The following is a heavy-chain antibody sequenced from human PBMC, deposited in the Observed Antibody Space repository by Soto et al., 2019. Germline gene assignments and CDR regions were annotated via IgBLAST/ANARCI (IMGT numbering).Heavy chain of an antibody. CDR1: GYTFTSYA. CDR3: ARDRRYCSGGSCSYGMDV. Sequence: RASVKVSCKASGYTFTSYAIHWVRQAPGQRLEWMGWINAGNGNTKYSQKFQGRVTITRDTSASTAYMELSSLRSEDTAVYYCARDRRYCSGGSCSYGMDVWGQGTTVTV. V-gene: IGHV1-3*01. CDR2: INAGNGNT. D-gene: IGHD2-15*01. J-gene: IGHJ6*01.